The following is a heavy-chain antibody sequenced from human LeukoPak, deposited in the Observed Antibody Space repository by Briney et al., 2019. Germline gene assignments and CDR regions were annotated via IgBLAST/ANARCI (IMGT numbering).Heavy chain of an antibody. V-gene: IGHV4-39*01. CDR1: GGSISGSDNY. Sequence: SETLSLTCTVSGGSISGSDNYWGWIRQPPGKGLEWILSIYYGGTTYYNPSLKSRVTKSVDTSKNQFSLRLSSVTAADTAVYYCARAPYYFDSSGYSYRWFDPRGQGTLVTVSS. CDR2: IYYGGTT. J-gene: IGHJ5*02. CDR3: ARAPYYFDSSGYSYRWFDP. D-gene: IGHD3-22*01.